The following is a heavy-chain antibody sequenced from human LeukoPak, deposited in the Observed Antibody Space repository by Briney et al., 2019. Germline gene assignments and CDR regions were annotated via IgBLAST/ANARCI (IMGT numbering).Heavy chain of an antibody. Sequence: SETLSLTCTVSGGSISSYYWSWIRQPPGKGLEWIGYIYYSGSTNYNPSLKSRVSMSVDTSKNQFSLKLSSVTAADTAVYYCARDYPYWDILTGYFPGDWFDPWGQGTLVTVSS. V-gene: IGHV4-59*01. D-gene: IGHD3-9*01. CDR1: GGSISSYY. CDR3: ARDYPYWDILTGYFPGDWFDP. J-gene: IGHJ5*02. CDR2: IYYSGST.